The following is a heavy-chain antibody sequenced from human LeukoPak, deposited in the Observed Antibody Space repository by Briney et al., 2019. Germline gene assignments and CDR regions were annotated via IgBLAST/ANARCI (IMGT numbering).Heavy chain of an antibody. V-gene: IGHV4-4*07. J-gene: IGHJ4*02. Sequence: SETLSLTCTVSGGSINNYYWSWIRQPAGKGLEWIGRIYSGGSTNYNPSLKSRVTMSLDTSKNQFSLKMTSVTAADTAVYYCARDPNSALWGQGTLATVSS. CDR1: GGSINNYY. CDR2: IYSGGST. D-gene: IGHD4-23*01. CDR3: ARDPNSAL.